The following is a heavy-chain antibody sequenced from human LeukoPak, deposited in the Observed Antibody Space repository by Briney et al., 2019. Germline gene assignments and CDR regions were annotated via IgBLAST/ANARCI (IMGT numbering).Heavy chain of an antibody. J-gene: IGHJ3*02. CDR1: GFTFSSYS. CDR3: ASLGWYDAFDI. D-gene: IGHD6-19*01. V-gene: IGHV3-21*01. Sequence: GGSLRLSCAASGFTFSSYSMDWVRQAPGKGLEWVSSISSSSSYIYYADSVKGRFTISRDNAKNSLYLQMNSLRAEDTAVYYCASLGWYDAFDIWGQGTMVTVSS. CDR2: ISSSSSYI.